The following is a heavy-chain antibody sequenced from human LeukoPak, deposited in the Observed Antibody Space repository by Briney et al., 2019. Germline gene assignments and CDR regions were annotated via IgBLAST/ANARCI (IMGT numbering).Heavy chain of an antibody. V-gene: IGHV3-66*01. J-gene: IGHJ4*02. D-gene: IGHD7-27*01. CDR2: IYSGGST. Sequence: GGSLRLSCAASGFTVSSNYMSWVRQAPGKGLEWVSVIYSGGSTYYADSVKGRLTISRDNSKNTLYLQMNSLRAEDTAVYYCARNKWGALDYWGQGTLVTVSS. CDR1: GFTVSSNY. CDR3: ARNKWGALDY.